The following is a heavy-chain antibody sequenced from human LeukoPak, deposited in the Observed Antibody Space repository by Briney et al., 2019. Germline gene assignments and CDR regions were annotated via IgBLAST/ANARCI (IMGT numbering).Heavy chain of an antibody. J-gene: IGHJ6*03. Sequence: GGSLRLSCAASGFTFSSYAMSWVRQAPGKGLEWVSAISGSGGSTYYADSVKGRFTISRDNSKNTLYLQMNSLRAEDTAVYYCARAYYDSSGFADYYYYYMDVWGKGTTVTVSS. D-gene: IGHD3-22*01. CDR1: GFTFSSYA. V-gene: IGHV3-23*01. CDR3: ARAYYDSSGFADYYYYYMDV. CDR2: ISGSGGST.